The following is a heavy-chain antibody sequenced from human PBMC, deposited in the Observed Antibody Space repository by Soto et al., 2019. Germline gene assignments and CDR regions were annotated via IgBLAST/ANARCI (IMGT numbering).Heavy chain of an antibody. J-gene: IGHJ4*02. CDR3: TTGRSSSGEDY. D-gene: IGHD3-22*01. CDR1: GFTFSNAW. Sequence: EVQLVESGGGLVKPGGSLRLSCAASGFTFSNAWMSWVRQSPGKGLEWVGRIKSKTDGGTTDYAAPVKGRFTISRDDSKKTVYLQMNSLKTEDTAVYYCTTGRSSSGEDYWGQGSLVTVSS. V-gene: IGHV3-15*01. CDR2: IKSKTDGGTT.